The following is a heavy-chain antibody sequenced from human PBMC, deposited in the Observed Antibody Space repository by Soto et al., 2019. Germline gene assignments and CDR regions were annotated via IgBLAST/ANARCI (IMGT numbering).Heavy chain of an antibody. D-gene: IGHD6-19*01. J-gene: IGHJ4*02. CDR1: GFSFSRCG. CDR3: ARHRDRGVRPVAGSTY. Sequence: GRSLRRSCAASGFSFSRCGFHWVRQAPGNGLEWVAVISYDGSNKYYADSVKGRFTISSDNSKNTLYLQLTSLRAEDTAAYSCARHRDRGVRPVAGSTYSRQGTLVTVSS. CDR2: ISYDGSNK. V-gene: IGHV3-30-3*01.